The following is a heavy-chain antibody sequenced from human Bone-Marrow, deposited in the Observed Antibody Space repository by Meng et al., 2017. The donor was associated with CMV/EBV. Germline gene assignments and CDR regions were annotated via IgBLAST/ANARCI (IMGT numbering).Heavy chain of an antibody. CDR1: GFTFSSYS. CDR3: ARDRCSSASCYTPSYYFDY. J-gene: IGHJ4*02. Sequence: GSLRLSCAASGFTFSSYSMNWVRQAPGKGLELIGSIYYSGSTYHNPSLKSRVTMSIDASKNLFSLKLRSVTAADTAVYYCARDRCSSASCYTPSYYFDYWGQGTLVTVSS. CDR2: IYYSGST. D-gene: IGHD2-2*02. V-gene: IGHV4-39*07.